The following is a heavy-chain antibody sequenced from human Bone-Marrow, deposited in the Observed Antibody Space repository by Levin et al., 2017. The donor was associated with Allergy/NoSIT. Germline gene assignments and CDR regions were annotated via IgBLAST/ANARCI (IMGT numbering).Heavy chain of an antibody. CDR3: ARVKRYYYDSSGYPYFDY. CDR2: IKQDGSEK. V-gene: IGHV3-7*01. Sequence: GESLKISCAASGFTFSSYWMSWVRQAPGKGLEWVANIKQDGSEKYYVDSVKGRFTISRDNAKNSLYLQMNSLRAEDTAVYYCARVKRYYYDSSGYPYFDYWGQGTLVTVSS. D-gene: IGHD3-22*01. CDR1: GFTFSSYW. J-gene: IGHJ4*02.